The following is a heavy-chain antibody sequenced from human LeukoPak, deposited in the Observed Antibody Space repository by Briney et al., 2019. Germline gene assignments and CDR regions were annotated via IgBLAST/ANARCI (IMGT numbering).Heavy chain of an antibody. CDR1: GGSISSGSYY. CDR3: ARHRSWGVVATMGYYYYYYMDV. D-gene: IGHD5-12*01. J-gene: IGHJ6*03. V-gene: IGHV4-39*01. CDR2: INHSGST. Sequence: SETLSLTCTVSGGSISSGSYYWSWIRQPPGKGLEWIGEINHSGSTNYNPSLKSRVTISVDTSKNQFSLKLSSVTAADTAVYYCARHRSWGVVATMGYYYYYYMDVWGKGTTVTISS.